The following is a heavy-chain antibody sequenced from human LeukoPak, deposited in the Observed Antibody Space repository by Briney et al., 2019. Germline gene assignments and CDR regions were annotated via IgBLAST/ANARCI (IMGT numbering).Heavy chain of an antibody. J-gene: IGHJ4*02. CDR3: ARAGPIGIFGVVIFFDY. CDR1: GGSISSGGYY. D-gene: IGHD3-3*01. V-gene: IGHV4-31*03. Sequence: PSETLSLTCTVSGGSISSGGYYWSWIRQHPGKGLEWIGYIYYSGSTYYNPSLKSRVTISVDTSKNQFSLKLSSVTAADTAVYYCARAGPIGIFGVVIFFDYWGQGTLVTVSS. CDR2: IYYSGST.